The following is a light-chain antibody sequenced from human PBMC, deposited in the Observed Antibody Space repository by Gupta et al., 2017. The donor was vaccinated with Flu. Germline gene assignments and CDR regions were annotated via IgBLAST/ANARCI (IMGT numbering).Light chain of an antibody. J-gene: IGLJ2*01. CDR2: EGS. CDR3: CSYAGSSTYVV. V-gene: IGLV2-23*01. Sequence: QSALTPPASVSGSPGQSITLSRTGTSSDVGSYNLVSWYQQHPGKAPKLMIYEGSKRPSGVSNRFSGSKSGNTASLTISGLQAEDEADYYCCSYAGSSTYVVFGGGTKLTVL. CDR1: SSDVGSYNL.